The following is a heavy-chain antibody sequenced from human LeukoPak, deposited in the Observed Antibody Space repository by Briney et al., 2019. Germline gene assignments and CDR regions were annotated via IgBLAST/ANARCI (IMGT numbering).Heavy chain of an antibody. J-gene: IGHJ4*02. CDR3: ARTLPAGGNFDY. V-gene: IGHV1-18*01. D-gene: IGHD1-1*01. CDR1: GYTFTSYG. Sequence: ASVSVSCTASGYTFTSYGISWVRQAPGQGLEWMGWISAYNGNTNYAQKLQGRVTMTTDTSTSTAYMELRSLRSDDTAVYYCARTLPAGGNFDYWGQGTLVTVSS. CDR2: ISAYNGNT.